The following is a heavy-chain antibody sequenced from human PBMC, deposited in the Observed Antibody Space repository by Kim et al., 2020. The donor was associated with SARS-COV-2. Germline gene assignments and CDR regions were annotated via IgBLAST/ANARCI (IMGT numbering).Heavy chain of an antibody. CDR1: GYTFTSYY. CDR3: ARDRGGPYYYDSSGYNNWFDP. D-gene: IGHD3-22*01. J-gene: IGHJ5*02. V-gene: IGHV1-46*01. Sequence: ASVKVSCKASGYTFTSYYMHWVRQAPGQGLEWMGIINPSGGSTSYAQKFQGRVTMTRDTSTSTVYMELSSLRSEDTAVYYCARDRGGPYYYDSSGYNNWFDPWGQGTLVTVSS. CDR2: INPSGGST.